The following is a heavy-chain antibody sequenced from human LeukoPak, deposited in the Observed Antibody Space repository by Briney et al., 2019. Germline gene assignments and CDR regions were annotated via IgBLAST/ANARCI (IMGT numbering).Heavy chain of an antibody. V-gene: IGHV2-26*01. CDR1: GLSLSNATMG. CDR2: IFSIDEK. J-gene: IGHJ4*02. CDR3: ARIRWINYSSSFDY. Sequence: SGPTLVNPTETLTLTCTVSGLSLSNATMGVSWIRQPPGQALEWLAHIFSIDEKSYRTSLKSRLTISQATSKSQVVLTMTNMDPVDTATYYCARIRWINYSSSFDYWGQGTLVTVSS. D-gene: IGHD4-11*01.